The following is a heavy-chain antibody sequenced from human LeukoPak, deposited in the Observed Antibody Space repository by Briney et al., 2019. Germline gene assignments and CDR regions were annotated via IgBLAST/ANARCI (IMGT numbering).Heavy chain of an antibody. J-gene: IGHJ4*02. V-gene: IGHV3-23*01. Sequence: PGGSLRLSCAASGFTFSSYAMSWVRQAPGKGLEWVSAISGSGGSTYYADSVKGRFTISRDNSKNTLYLQMNSLRAEDTAVYYCAKNAPAVLRYFDLLFYGYLGQGTLVTVSS. CDR3: AKNAPAVLRYFDLLFYGY. D-gene: IGHD3-9*01. CDR2: ISGSGGST. CDR1: GFTFSSYA.